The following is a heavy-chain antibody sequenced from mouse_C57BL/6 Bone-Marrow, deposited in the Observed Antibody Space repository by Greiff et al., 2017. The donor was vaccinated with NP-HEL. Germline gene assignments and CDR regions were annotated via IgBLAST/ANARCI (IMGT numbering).Heavy chain of an antibody. CDR3: ARRGIFYYYGSSYGWYFDV. J-gene: IGHJ1*03. V-gene: IGHV1-64*01. D-gene: IGHD1-1*01. Sequence: VKLQQSGAELVKPGASVKLSCKASGYTFTSYWMHWVKQRPGQGLEWIGMIHPNSGSTNYNEKFKSKATLTVDKSSSTAYMQLSSLTSEDSAVYYCARRGIFYYYGSSYGWYFDVWGTGTTVTVSS. CDR2: IHPNSGST. CDR1: GYTFTSYW.